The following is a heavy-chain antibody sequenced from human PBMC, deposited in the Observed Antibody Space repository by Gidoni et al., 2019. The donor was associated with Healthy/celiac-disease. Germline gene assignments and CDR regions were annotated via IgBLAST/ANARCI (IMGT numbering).Heavy chain of an antibody. CDR1: GGTFSSYA. J-gene: IGHJ6*03. V-gene: IGHV1-69*04. CDR2: IIPILGIA. CDR3: ARDDSYYYYYMDV. Sequence: QVQPVQSGAEVEKHGSSVKVACKASGGTFSSYASSWVRQAPGQGLEWMGRIIPILGIAIYAQQFQSRVTITADKSTSTAYMELGSLSSEDTAVYYCARDDSYYYYYMDVWGKGTTVTVSS.